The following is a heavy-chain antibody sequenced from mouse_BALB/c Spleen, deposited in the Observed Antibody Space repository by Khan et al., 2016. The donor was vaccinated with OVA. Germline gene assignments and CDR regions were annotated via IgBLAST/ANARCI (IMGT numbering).Heavy chain of an antibody. CDR3: ASSKYGLWYFDV. J-gene: IGHJ1*01. CDR1: GFTFSTFG. Sequence: EVELVESGGGLVQPGGSRKLSCAASGFTFSTFGMHWVRQAPEKGLEWVAYISSGSGTIYYADTVKGRFTISRDNPKQNLFLQMTSLRSEDTAMYYCASSKYGLWYFDVWGAGTTVTVSS. CDR2: ISSGSGTI. D-gene: IGHD1-2*01. V-gene: IGHV5-17*02.